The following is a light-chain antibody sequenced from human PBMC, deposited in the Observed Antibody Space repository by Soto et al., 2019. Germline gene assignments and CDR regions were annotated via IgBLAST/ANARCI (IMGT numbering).Light chain of an antibody. CDR3: QQYNNWPLT. CDR1: QSAPSSN. J-gene: IGKJ5*01. Sequence: ETVLTQSPGTLSLSPGERVTLSCRTSQSAPSSNLAWYQQKPGQAPRLLIYGASSRATGIAPRFSGSGSGTDFTLTISSLQAEDVAVYWCQQYNNWPLTFGPGTRLEIK. V-gene: IGKV3D-15*01. CDR2: GAS.